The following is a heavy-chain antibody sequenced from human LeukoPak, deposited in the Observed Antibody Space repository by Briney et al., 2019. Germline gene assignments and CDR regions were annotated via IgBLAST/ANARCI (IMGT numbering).Heavy chain of an antibody. J-gene: IGHJ4*02. Sequence: GGSLRLSCAASGFTFSSYAMSWVRQAPGTGLEWVSAISGSGGSTYYADSVKGRFTISRDNSKNTLYLQMNSLRAEDTAVYYCAKVQDDILTGYYWYFDYWGQGTLVTVSS. CDR2: ISGSGGST. CDR3: AKVQDDILTGYYWYFDY. D-gene: IGHD3-9*01. CDR1: GFTFSSYA. V-gene: IGHV3-23*01.